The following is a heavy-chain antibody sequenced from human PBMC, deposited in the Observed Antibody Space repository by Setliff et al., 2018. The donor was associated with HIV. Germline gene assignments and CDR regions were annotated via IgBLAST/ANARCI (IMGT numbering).Heavy chain of an antibody. Sequence: KTSETLSLTCTVSGGSISSCSYYWSWIRQPAGKGLEWIGHIYTSGSTNYNPSLKSRVTISVDTSKNQFSLKLSSVTAADTAVYYCARTCGSGWYCPSDYWGQGTLVTVSS. CDR1: GGSISSCSYY. V-gene: IGHV4-61*09. CDR2: IYTSGST. CDR3: ARTCGSGWYCPSDY. D-gene: IGHD6-19*01. J-gene: IGHJ4*02.